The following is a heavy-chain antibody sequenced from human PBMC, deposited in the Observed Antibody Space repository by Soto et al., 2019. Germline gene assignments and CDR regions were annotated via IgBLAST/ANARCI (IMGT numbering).Heavy chain of an antibody. V-gene: IGHV3-23*01. Sequence: EVQLLQSGGGLVQPGGSLGLSCGASGFTFISYAMSWVRHVPGKGLEWISSISGSGANTWYAGSVQGRFIISRDNSKSTVSLQMSSLRVEATAIYYCERNRATFDSWGHGTQVTVSS. J-gene: IGHJ5*01. CDR3: ERNRATFDS. CDR2: ISGSGANT. CDR1: GFTFISYA. D-gene: IGHD1-26*01.